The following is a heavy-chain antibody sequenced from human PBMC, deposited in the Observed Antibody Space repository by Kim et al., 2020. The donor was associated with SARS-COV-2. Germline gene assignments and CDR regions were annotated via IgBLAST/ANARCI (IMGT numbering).Heavy chain of an antibody. J-gene: IGHJ4*02. CDR3: ARDEGGIAATQLDY. CDR1: GGTFSSYA. V-gene: IGHV1-69*04. Sequence: SVKVSCKASGGTFSSYAISWVRQAPGQGLEWMGRIIPIFGIANYAQKFQGRVTITADKSTSTAYMELSSLRSEDTAVYYCARDEGGIAATQLDYWGQGTLVTVSS. D-gene: IGHD6-13*01. CDR2: IIPIFGIA.